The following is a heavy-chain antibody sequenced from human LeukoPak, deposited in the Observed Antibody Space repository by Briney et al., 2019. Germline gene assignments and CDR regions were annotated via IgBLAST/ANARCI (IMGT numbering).Heavy chain of an antibody. CDR2: INPNSGGT. Sequence: ASVKVSCKASGYTFTGYYMHWVRQAPGQGLEWMGWINPNSGGTNYAQKFQGRVTMTRDTSISTAYMELSRLRSDDTAVYYCARVRVYCDSSGYYDFFGYWGQGTLVTVSS. J-gene: IGHJ4*02. CDR1: GYTFTGYY. CDR3: ARVRVYCDSSGYYDFFGY. D-gene: IGHD3-22*01. V-gene: IGHV1-2*02.